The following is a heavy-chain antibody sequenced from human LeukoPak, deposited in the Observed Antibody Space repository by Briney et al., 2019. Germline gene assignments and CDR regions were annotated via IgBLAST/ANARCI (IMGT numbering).Heavy chain of an antibody. J-gene: IGHJ4*02. CDR3: ASHYGNSATGGFPY. CDR2: ISAYNGNT. V-gene: IGHV1-18*01. Sequence: ASVKVSCKASGYTFTSYGINWVRQAPGQGLEWMGWISAYNGNTTYAQKLQGRVTMTIDTSTNTAYMEVRSLRSDDTAVYYCASHYGNSATGGFPYWGQGTLVTVSS. D-gene: IGHD3-10*01. CDR1: GYTFTSYG.